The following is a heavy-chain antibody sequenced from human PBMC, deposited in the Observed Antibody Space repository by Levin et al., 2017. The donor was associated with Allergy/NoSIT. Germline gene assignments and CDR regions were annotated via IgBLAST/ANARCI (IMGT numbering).Heavy chain of an antibody. CDR1: GFTFSSYW. V-gene: IGHV3-7*01. D-gene: IGHD4-17*01. J-gene: IGHJ3*02. CDR3: ARDPATVTTSDAFDI. Sequence: GESLKISCAASGFTFSSYWMSWVRQAPGKGLEWVANIKQDGSEKYYVDSVKGRFTISRDNAKNSLYLQMNSLRAEDTAVYYCARDPATVTTSDAFDIWGQGTMVTVSS. CDR2: IKQDGSEK.